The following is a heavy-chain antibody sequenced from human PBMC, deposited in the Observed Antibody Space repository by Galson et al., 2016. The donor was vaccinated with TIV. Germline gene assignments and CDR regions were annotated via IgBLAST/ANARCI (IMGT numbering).Heavy chain of an antibody. CDR2: INPNNGGT. J-gene: IGHJ4*02. CDR3: ARVVGPKTEAYYFDS. Sequence: SVKVSCKASGYTFNAYFMHWVRQAPGQGLEWMGRINPNNGGTNYAQKFQCRVTMTRDTSISTAYMELSGLRFDDTALYYCARVVGPKTEAYYFDSWGQGTLVTVSS. CDR1: GYTFNAYF. V-gene: IGHV1-2*06. D-gene: IGHD1-26*01.